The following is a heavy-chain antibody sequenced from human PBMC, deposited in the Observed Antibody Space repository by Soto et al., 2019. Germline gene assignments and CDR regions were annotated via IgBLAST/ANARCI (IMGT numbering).Heavy chain of an antibody. V-gene: IGHV1-46*01. CDR1: GYTFTDYY. Sequence: QVQLVQSGAEVKKPGASVKVSCTASGYTFTDYYIHWVRQAPGQGLEWIGIINPTDGSTSYPQKFHDRGTITRDTATSSVYMELSSPTSEDPAIYNCASDPRGTAWRFDSWGQGTLVTVSS. CDR3: ASDPRGTAWRFDS. CDR2: INPTDGST. J-gene: IGHJ4*02. D-gene: IGHD3-16*01.